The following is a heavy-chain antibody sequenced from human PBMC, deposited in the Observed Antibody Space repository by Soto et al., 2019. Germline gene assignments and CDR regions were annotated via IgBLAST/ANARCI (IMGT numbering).Heavy chain of an antibody. J-gene: IGHJ3*02. CDR3: ARRVIGSSRAFDI. CDR2: ISDGGGLT. Sequence: GGSLRLSCAASGFAFSSHPMSWVRQAPEKGLEWVSGISDGGGLTYNADSVKGRFTISRDNSKNTLYLQMNSLRAEDTAIYYCARRVIGSSRAFDIWGQGTMVTVS. CDR1: GFAFSSHP. D-gene: IGHD6-6*01. V-gene: IGHV3-23*01.